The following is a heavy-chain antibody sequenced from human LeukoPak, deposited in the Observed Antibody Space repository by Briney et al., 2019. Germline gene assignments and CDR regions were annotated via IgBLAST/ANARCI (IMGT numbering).Heavy chain of an antibody. V-gene: IGHV3-53*01. Sequence: GGSLRPSCAASGLTVSSNYMRWVRQAPGKGLEWVSVIYSGGATYYADSVKGRFTISRDNSKNTVYLQMNSLRVEDTALYYCARDRDISGYIFDYWGRGTLVTVSS. CDR3: ARDRDISGYIFDY. D-gene: IGHD3-22*01. CDR2: IYSGGAT. J-gene: IGHJ4*02. CDR1: GLTVSSNY.